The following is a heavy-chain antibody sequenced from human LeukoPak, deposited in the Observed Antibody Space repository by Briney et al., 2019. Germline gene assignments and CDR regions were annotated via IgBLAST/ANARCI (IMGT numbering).Heavy chain of an antibody. V-gene: IGHV3-23*01. CDR1: GFTFSSYA. CDR2: ISGGGTIT. CDR3: AKSDRGDSSGYCHY. Sequence: GGSLRLSCAASGFTFSSYAMSWVRQAPEKGLEWVSIISGGGTITYYADSVKGRFTISRDNSKNTLYLQMNSLRAEDTAVYYCAKSDRGDSSGYCHYWGQGALVTVSS. D-gene: IGHD3-22*01. J-gene: IGHJ4*02.